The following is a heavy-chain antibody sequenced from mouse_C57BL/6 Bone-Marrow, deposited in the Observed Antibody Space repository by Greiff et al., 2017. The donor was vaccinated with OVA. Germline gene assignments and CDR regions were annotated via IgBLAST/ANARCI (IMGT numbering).Heavy chain of an antibody. CDR2: INPSSGYT. CDR1: GYTFTSYW. V-gene: IGHV1-7*01. D-gene: IGHD1-1*01. CDR3: ARTTVVPWYFDV. J-gene: IGHJ1*03. Sequence: QVHVKQSGAELAKPGASVKLSCKASGYTFTSYWMHWVKQRPGQGLEWIGYINPSSGYTKYNQKFKDKATLTADKSSSTAYMQLSSLTYEDSAVYYCARTTVVPWYFDVWGTGTTVTVSS.